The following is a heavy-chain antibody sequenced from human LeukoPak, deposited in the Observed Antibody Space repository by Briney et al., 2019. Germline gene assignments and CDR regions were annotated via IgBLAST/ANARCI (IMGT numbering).Heavy chain of an antibody. Sequence: SVKVSCKASGGTFSCYAISWVRQAPGQGLEWMGGIIPIFGTANYAQKFQGRVTITADESTSTAYMELSSLRSEDTAVYYCARGRYYDSSGPIDYWGQGTLVTVSS. CDR2: IIPIFGTA. CDR3: ARGRYYDSSGPIDY. D-gene: IGHD3-22*01. J-gene: IGHJ4*02. CDR1: GGTFSCYA. V-gene: IGHV1-69*13.